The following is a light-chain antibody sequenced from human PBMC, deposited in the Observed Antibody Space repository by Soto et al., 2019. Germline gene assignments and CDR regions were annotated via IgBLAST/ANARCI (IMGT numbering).Light chain of an antibody. V-gene: IGLV2-14*01. CDR1: SSDVGGYNY. CDR2: EVS. Sequence: QSALTQPASVSGSPGQSITISCTGTSSDVGGYNYVSWYQQHPGKAPKLMIYEVSNRPSGVSNRFSGSKSGNTASLTISGLQAEDEADYYCSSYTSSSWVFGGGTKLTFL. J-gene: IGLJ3*02. CDR3: SSYTSSSWV.